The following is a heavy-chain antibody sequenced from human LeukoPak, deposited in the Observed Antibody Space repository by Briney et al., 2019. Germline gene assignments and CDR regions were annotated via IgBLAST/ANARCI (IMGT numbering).Heavy chain of an antibody. J-gene: IGHJ4*02. D-gene: IGHD2-2*01. V-gene: IGHV1-18*01. CDR2: ISAYNGNT. CDR3: ARDLDCSSTSCYDY. Sequence: GASVKVSCKASGYTFTSYGISWVRQAPGQGLEWMGWISAYNGNTNYAQKLQGRVTMTTDTSTSTAYTELRSLRSDDTAVYYCARDLDCSSTSCYDYWGQGTLVTVSS. CDR1: GYTFTSYG.